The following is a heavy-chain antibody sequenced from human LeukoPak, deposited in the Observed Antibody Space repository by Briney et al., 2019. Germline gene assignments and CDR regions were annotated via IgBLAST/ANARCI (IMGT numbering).Heavy chain of an antibody. Sequence: GEALILCCGASGFTFSYALGRWVRQAPGRVLGRVGRIKRKTDDGTAHYSPRVKGRSTISRDDSTDTVQLQMNSLKPEVTAVYYCTTYSGNYDFSDYWGQGTLVTVSS. CDR3: TTYSGNYDFSDY. CDR2: IKRKTDDGTA. J-gene: IGHJ4*02. V-gene: IGHV3-15*01. D-gene: IGHD1-26*01. CDR1: GFTFSYAL.